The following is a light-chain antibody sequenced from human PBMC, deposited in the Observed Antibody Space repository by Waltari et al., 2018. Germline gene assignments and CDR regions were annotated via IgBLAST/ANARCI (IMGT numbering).Light chain of an antibody. J-gene: IGLJ1*01. CDR3: SSYAGSNNLV. Sequence: QSALTQPPSASGSPGQSVTISCTGTSSDIGGYKYVSWYRQHPGKGPKLLIYEVSKRPSGVPNRFSGSKSGNTASLTVSGLHAEDEADYYCSSYAGSNNLVFGTGTKVTVL. CDR2: EVS. CDR1: SSDIGGYKY. V-gene: IGLV2-8*01.